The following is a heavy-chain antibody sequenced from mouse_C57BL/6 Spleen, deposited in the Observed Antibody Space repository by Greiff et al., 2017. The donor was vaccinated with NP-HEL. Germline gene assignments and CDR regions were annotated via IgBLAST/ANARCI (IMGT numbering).Heavy chain of an antibody. V-gene: IGHV7-3*01. J-gene: IGHJ2*01. CDR1: GFTFTDYY. D-gene: IGHD4-1*02. CDR3: ARSTFYYFDY. Sequence: EVQLVESGGGLVQPGGSLSLSCAASGFTFTDYYMSWVRQPPGKALEWLGFIRNKANGYTTEYSASVKGRFTISRDNSQSILYLQMNALRAEDSATYYCARSTFYYFDYWGQGTTLTVSS. CDR2: IRNKANGYTT.